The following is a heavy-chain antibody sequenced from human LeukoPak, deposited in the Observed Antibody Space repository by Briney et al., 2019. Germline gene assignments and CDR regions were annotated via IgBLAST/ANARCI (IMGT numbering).Heavy chain of an antibody. J-gene: IGHJ6*04. Sequence: ASVKVSCKASGYTFTTYGISWVRQAPGQGLEWMGWISAYNSNTNYEQKVQGRVTMTTDTSTSTAYMELRSLRSDDTAMYYCAREYYYGSGSYGMDVWGKGTTVTVSS. CDR2: ISAYNSNT. V-gene: IGHV1-18*01. CDR3: AREYYYGSGSYGMDV. D-gene: IGHD3-10*01. CDR1: GYTFTTYG.